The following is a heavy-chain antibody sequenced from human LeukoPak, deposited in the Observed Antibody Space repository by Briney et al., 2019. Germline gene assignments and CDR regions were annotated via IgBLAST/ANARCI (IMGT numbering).Heavy chain of an antibody. V-gene: IGHV7-4-1*02. D-gene: IGHD3-3*01. CDR3: ARATVDFWSGYTDDY. J-gene: IGHJ4*02. Sequence: ASVKVSCKASGYTFTSYGISWVRQAPGQGLEWMGWINTNTGNPTYAQGFTGRFVFSLDTSVSTAYLQISSLKAEDTAVYYCARATVDFWSGYTDDYWGQGTLVTVSS. CDR1: GYTFTSYG. CDR2: INTNTGNP.